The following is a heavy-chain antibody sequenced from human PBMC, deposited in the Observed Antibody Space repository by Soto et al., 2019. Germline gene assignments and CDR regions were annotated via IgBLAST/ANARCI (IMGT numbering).Heavy chain of an antibody. V-gene: IGHV1-69*13. Sequence: SVKVSCKASGGTFSSYAISWVRQAPGQGLEWMGGIIPIFGTANYAQKFQGRVTITADESTSTAYMELSSLRSEDTAVYYCASPTLFYYYGMDVWGQGTTVTVSS. CDR2: IIPIFGTA. CDR3: ASPTLFYYYGMDV. J-gene: IGHJ6*02. CDR1: GGTFSSYA.